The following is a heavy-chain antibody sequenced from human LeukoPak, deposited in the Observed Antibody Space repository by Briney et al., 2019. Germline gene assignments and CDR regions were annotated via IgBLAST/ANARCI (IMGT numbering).Heavy chain of an antibody. D-gene: IGHD4-17*01. Sequence: GGSLRLSCTASGFTFGRYWMSWVRQAPGKGLEWVANTNQAGSEKQYVDSVKGRVSISRDNAKSSLFLQMNSLRAEDTAIYYRVRVFRDYVEAFDIWGQGTMVTVSS. V-gene: IGHV3-7*01. CDR2: TNQAGSEK. CDR1: GFTFGRYW. J-gene: IGHJ3*02. CDR3: VRVFRDYVEAFDI.